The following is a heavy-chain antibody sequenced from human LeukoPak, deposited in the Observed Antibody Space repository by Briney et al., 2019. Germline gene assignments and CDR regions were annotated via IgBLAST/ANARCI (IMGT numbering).Heavy chain of an antibody. V-gene: IGHV3-23*01. J-gene: IGHJ4*02. CDR3: ARYYDSSGYYRLYYFDY. Sequence: PGRSLRLSCAASGFTFSSYAMSWVRQAPGKGLEWVSAISGSGGSTYYADSVKGRFTISRDNSKNTLYLQMNSLRAEDTAVYYCARYYDSSGYYRLYYFDYWGQGTLVTVSS. CDR1: GFTFSSYA. CDR2: ISGSGGST. D-gene: IGHD3-22*01.